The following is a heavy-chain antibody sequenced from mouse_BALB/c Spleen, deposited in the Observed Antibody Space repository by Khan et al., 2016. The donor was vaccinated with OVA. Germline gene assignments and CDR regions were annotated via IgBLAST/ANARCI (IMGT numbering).Heavy chain of an antibody. J-gene: IGHJ2*01. V-gene: IGHV2-9*02. CDR1: GFSLTSYG. CDR3: AGLEEI. CDR2: IWAGGST. Sequence: QVQLKQSGPGLVAPSQSLSITCTVSGFSLTSYGVHWVRQPPGKGLEWLGVIWAGGSTNYNSALMSRLSISNDNSKRQAFLKMNSLQAEDTAMYYCAGLEEIWGQGTTLTVSS.